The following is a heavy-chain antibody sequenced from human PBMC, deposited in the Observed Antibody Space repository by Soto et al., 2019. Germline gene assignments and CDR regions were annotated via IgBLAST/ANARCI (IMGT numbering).Heavy chain of an antibody. CDR3: TRRGGGASGVFMIDWIDT. CDR2: IHHSGST. CDR1: GGSLYSSNW. J-gene: IGHJ5*02. V-gene: IGHV4-4*02. D-gene: IGHD3-3*01. Sequence: PSETLSLTCDVSGGSLYSSNWWTWVRQTPGKGLEWIGEIHHSGSTNYNPSLKSRVTISADKSKNQFFLNLASVTAADTAMYYCTRRGGGASGVFMIDWIDTWGQGTQVTVSS.